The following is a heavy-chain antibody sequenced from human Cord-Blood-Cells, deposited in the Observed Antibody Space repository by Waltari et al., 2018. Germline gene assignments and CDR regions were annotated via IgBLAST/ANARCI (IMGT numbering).Heavy chain of an antibody. D-gene: IGHD2-2*01. CDR2: IYHSGST. CDR1: GGPISSSNW. CDR3: ARSSGIVVVPAAERNYYGMDV. Sequence: QVQLQESGPGLVKPSGTLSLTCAVSGGPISSSNWWSWVRQPPGKGLEWIGEIYHSGSTNYNPSLKSRVTISVDKSKNQFSLKLSSVTAADTAVYYCARSSGIVVVPAAERNYYGMDVWGQGTTVTVSS. V-gene: IGHV4-4*02. J-gene: IGHJ6*02.